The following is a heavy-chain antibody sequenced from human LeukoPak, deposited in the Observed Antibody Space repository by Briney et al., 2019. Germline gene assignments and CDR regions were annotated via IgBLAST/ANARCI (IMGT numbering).Heavy chain of an antibody. CDR1: GFTFSTYA. CDR2: LTGGGGGT. J-gene: IGHJ4*02. CDR3: AKAKGAVTGTFDY. D-gene: IGHD1-14*01. V-gene: IGHV3-23*01. Sequence: GGSLRLSCAASGFTFSTYAMSWVRQAPGKGLEWVSGLTGGGGGTSYADSVKGRFTISRDNSKNTLYLQMNSLRAEDTAVYYCAKAKGAVTGTFDYWGQGTLVTVSS.